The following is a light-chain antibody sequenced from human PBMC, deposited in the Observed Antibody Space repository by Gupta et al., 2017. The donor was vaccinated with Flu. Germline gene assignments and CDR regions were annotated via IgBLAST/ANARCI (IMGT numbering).Light chain of an antibody. CDR1: QSLVYSDGNTY. CDR2: KMS. V-gene: IGKV2-30*01. J-gene: IGKJ2*01. Sequence: SCRSSQSLVYSDGNTYLNWFQQGPGKAPRRLIYKMSNRECGVPDRFSGSGSGTDFTLKISRVEAEDFGVYYCMQATHWLYTFGQGTKLEIK. CDR3: MQATHWLYT.